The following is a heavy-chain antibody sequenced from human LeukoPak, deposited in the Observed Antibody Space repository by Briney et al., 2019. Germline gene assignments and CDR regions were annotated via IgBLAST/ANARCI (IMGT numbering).Heavy chain of an antibody. V-gene: IGHV1-69*04. CDR3: ARVVTSTVTTGMTNWFDP. CDR2: IIPILGIA. J-gene: IGHJ5*02. D-gene: IGHD4-17*01. Sequence: SVKVSCKASGYTFTSYGISWVRQAPGQGLEWMGRIIPILGIANYAQKFQGRVTITADKSTSTAYMELSSLRSEDTAVYYCARVVTSTVTTGMTNWFDPWGQGTLVTVSS. CDR1: GYTFTSYG.